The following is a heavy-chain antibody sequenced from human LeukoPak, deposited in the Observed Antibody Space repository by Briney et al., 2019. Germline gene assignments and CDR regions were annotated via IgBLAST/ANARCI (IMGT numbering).Heavy chain of an antibody. CDR2: IYTSGST. J-gene: IGHJ5*02. CDR1: GGSISSGSYY. CDR3: ASSGFPSLSNWFDP. V-gene: IGHV4-61*02. Sequence: SQTLSLTCTVSGGSISSGSYYWSWIRQPAGKGLEWIGRIYTSGSTNYNPSLKSRVTISVDTSKNQFSLKLSSVTAADTAVYYCASSGFPSLSNWFDPWGQGTLVTVSS.